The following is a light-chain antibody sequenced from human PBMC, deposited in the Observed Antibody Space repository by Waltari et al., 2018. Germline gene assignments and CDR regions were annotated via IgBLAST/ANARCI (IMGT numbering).Light chain of an antibody. CDR2: GAS. J-gene: IGKJ4*01. V-gene: IGKV3-20*01. Sequence: ATLSCRASQSVSNNYLAWYQQKPGQAPRLLIYGASSRATGIPDRFSGGGSGTDFTLTISRLEPEDFAVYFCQQYGNSPLTFGGGTEVEIE. CDR1: QSVSNNY. CDR3: QQYGNSPLT.